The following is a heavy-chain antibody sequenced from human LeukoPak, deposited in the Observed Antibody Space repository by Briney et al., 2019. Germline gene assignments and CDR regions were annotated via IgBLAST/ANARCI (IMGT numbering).Heavy chain of an antibody. V-gene: IGHV3-48*01. CDR1: GFTFSNYA. D-gene: IGHD6-13*01. Sequence: GGSLRLSCAVSGFTFSNYAMTWVRQAPGKGLEWVSYISSSSTIIYYADSVKGRFTISRDNAKNSLYLQMNSLRAEDTALYYCARVGSRIAAAGTVYWGQGTLVTVSS. CDR2: ISSSSTII. CDR3: ARVGSRIAAAGTVY. J-gene: IGHJ4*02.